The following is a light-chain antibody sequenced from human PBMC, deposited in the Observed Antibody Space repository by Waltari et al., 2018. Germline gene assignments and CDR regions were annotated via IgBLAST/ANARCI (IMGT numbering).Light chain of an antibody. J-gene: IGLJ3*02. Sequence: YHENPGQSPVLVFYGKNNRPSGIPDRFSGSTSGDTASLTISGAQAEDEADYFCHSRDTSGTHVLFGGGTTVTVL. CDR2: GKN. V-gene: IGLV3-19*01. CDR3: HSRDTSGTHVL.